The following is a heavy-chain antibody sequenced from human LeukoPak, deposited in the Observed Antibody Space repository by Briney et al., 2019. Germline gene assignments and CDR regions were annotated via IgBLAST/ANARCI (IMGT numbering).Heavy chain of an antibody. Sequence: SETLSLTCTVSGGSISSYYWSWIRQPPGTGLEWIGNIFYTGSTKYSPSLESRVTLSVDTSTNQFSLKLTSVTAADTAVYYCARIYSASPYCFDYWGQGTLVTVSS. V-gene: IGHV4-59*08. CDR2: IFYTGST. J-gene: IGHJ4*02. CDR1: GGSISSYY. CDR3: ARIYSASPYCFDY. D-gene: IGHD5-12*01.